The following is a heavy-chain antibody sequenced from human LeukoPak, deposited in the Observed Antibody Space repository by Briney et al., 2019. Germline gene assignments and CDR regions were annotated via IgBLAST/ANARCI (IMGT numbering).Heavy chain of an antibody. CDR3: ARADWSGYYTRYYFDY. CDR1: NGSISSYY. CDR2: IYYSGST. V-gene: IGHV4-59*12. D-gene: IGHD3-3*01. Sequence: SETLSLTCTVSNGSISSYYWSWIRQPPGKGLECIGNIYYSGSTNYNPSLKSRVTISVDTSKNQFSLKLSSVTAADTAVYYCARADWSGYYTRYYFDYWGQGTLVTVSS. J-gene: IGHJ4*02.